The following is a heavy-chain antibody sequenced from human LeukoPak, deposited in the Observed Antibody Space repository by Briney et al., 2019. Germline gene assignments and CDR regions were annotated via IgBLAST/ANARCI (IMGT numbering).Heavy chain of an antibody. V-gene: IGHV1-18*01. Sequence: ASVKVSCKASGYTFTSYGISWVRQAPGQGLEWMGWISAYNGNTNYAQKLQGRVTMITDTSTSTAYMELRSLRSDDTAVYYCARDRRRYCSSTSCYTPGYWGQGTLVTVSS. D-gene: IGHD2-2*02. CDR3: ARDRRRYCSSTSCYTPGY. CDR1: GYTFTSYG. J-gene: IGHJ4*02. CDR2: ISAYNGNT.